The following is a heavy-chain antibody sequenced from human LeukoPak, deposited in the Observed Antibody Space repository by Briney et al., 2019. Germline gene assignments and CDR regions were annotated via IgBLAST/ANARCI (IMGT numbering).Heavy chain of an antibody. CDR1: GFTFSSYG. V-gene: IGHV3-33*01. D-gene: IGHD4-23*01. Sequence: PGGSLRVSCAASGFTFSSYGMHWVRQAPGKGLEWVAVIWYDGSNKYYADSVKGRFTISRDNSKNTLYLQMNSLRAEDTAVYYCARDSASVASDAFDIWGQGTMVTVSS. J-gene: IGHJ3*02. CDR2: IWYDGSNK. CDR3: ARDSASVASDAFDI.